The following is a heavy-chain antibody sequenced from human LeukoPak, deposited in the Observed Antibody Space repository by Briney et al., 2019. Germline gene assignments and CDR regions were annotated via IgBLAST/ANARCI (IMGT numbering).Heavy chain of an antibody. CDR1: GASISSHY. CDR2: IYYSGST. CDR3: ARVVGQLAYFDY. J-gene: IGHJ4*02. Sequence: SETLSLTCNVSGASISSHYWNWIRQHPGKGLEWIGYIYYSGSTYYNPSLKSRVTISVDTSKNQFSLKLSSVTAADTAVYYCARVVGQLAYFDYWGQGTLVTVSS. D-gene: IGHD6-6*01. V-gene: IGHV4-30-4*01.